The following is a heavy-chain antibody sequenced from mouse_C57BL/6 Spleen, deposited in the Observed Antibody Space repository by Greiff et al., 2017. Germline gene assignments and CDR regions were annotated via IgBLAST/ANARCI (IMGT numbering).Heavy chain of an antibody. J-gene: IGHJ2*01. CDR1: GYAFSSSW. V-gene: IGHV1-82*01. CDR2: IYPGDGDT. CDR3: ARHSSDY. Sequence: QVQLQQSGPELVKPGASVKISCKASGYAFSSSWMNWVKQRPGKGLDWIGRIYPGDGDTNYNGKFKGKATLTADKSSSTAYMQLSSLTSEDSAVYFCARHSSDYWGQGTTLTVSS.